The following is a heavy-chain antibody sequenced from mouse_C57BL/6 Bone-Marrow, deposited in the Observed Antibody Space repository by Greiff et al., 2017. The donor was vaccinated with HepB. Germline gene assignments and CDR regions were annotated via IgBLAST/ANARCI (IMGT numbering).Heavy chain of an antibody. CDR2: TFYSGIT. D-gene: IGHD2-5*01. CDR1: GFSINSDCY. Sequence: EVQVVESGPSLVRPSQTLSLTCTVTGFSINSDCYWIWIRQFPGNKLEYIGYTFYSGITYYNPSLESRTYITRDTSKNQFSLKLSSVTTEDTATYYCARRDSNYGSMDYWGQGTSVTVSS. CDR3: ARRDSNYGSMDY. V-gene: IGHV3-3*01. J-gene: IGHJ4*01.